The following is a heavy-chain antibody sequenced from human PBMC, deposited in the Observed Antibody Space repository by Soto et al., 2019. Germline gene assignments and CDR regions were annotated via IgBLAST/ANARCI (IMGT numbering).Heavy chain of an antibody. CDR3: AIVSTTVAGFDP. V-gene: IGHV4-31*03. D-gene: IGHD4-17*01. CDR2: MYYGGST. J-gene: IGHJ5*02. CDR1: GGSISSGGYY. Sequence: SETLSLTCTVSGGSISSGGYYWSWIRQHPGKGLEWIGYMYYGGSTFYNPSLKSRATISVDTSKNQLSLKLSSVTAADTAVYYCAIVSTTVAGFDPWGQGTLVTVSS.